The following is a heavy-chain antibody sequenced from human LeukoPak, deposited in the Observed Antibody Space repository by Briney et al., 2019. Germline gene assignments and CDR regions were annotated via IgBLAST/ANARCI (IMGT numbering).Heavy chain of an antibody. D-gene: IGHD1-26*01. CDR3: ASGAQSDY. V-gene: IGHV3-48*03. CDR1: GFSFSSYE. J-gene: IGHJ4*02. Sequence: GGSLSLSCAASGFSFSSYEMNWVRQAPGKGLEWVSYISSTDSTTHYADSVKGRFTISRDDAKNSLYLQMNSLRAEDTALYYCASGAQSDYWGQGTLVTVSS. CDR2: ISSTDSTT.